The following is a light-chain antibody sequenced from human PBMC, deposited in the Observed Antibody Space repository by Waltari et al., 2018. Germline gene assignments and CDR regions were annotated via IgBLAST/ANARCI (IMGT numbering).Light chain of an antibody. CDR1: QSISSW. CDR3: QQYHSYSYT. Sequence: DIKMNQSPSTLSESVGDRVTITCRASQSISSWLAWYQQKPGKAPKLLIYKASTLQSGVPSRFSGSGSGTDFTLTISSLQPDDFATYYCQQYHSYSYTFGQGTKLEIK. V-gene: IGKV1-5*03. CDR2: KAS. J-gene: IGKJ2*01.